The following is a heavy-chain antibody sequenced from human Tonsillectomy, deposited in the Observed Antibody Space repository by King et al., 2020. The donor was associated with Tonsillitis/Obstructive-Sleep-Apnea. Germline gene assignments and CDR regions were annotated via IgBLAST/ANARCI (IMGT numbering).Heavy chain of an antibody. D-gene: IGHD2-2*01. V-gene: IGHV4-59*01. J-gene: IGHJ4*02. Sequence: HVQLQESGPGLVKPSETLSLTCTVSGGSISSYYWSWIRQPPGKGLEWIGYIYYSGSTNYNPSLKSRVTISVDTSKNQFSLKLSSVTAADTAVYYCAREYCSSTSCHGLDYWGQGTLVTVSS. CDR2: IYYSGST. CDR3: AREYCSSTSCHGLDY. CDR1: GGSISSYY.